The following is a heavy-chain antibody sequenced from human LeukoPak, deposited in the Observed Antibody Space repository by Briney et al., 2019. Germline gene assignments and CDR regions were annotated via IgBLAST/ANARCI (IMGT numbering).Heavy chain of an antibody. D-gene: IGHD5-18*01. J-gene: IGHJ4*02. Sequence: SETLSLTCTVSGGSISSYYWSWIRQPPGKGLEWIGYIYYSGSTNYNTSPKSRVTISVDTSKNQFSLKLASVTAADTAVYYCARDQGYSYGPFDYWGQGTLVTVSS. CDR1: GGSISSYY. CDR2: IYYSGST. V-gene: IGHV4-59*01. CDR3: ARDQGYSYGPFDY.